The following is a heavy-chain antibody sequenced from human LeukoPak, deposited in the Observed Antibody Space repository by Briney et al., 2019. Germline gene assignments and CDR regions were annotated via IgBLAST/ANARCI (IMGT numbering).Heavy chain of an antibody. J-gene: IGHJ4*02. D-gene: IGHD3-22*01. V-gene: IGHV4-61*02. CDR3: ARASYSYDINGWVPFDY. CDR1: GNSIGSDHNY. CDR2: IYTSGST. Sequence: SETLSLTCTVSGNSIGSDHNYWSWNRQPAGTGLEWIGRIYTSGSTNYNPSLKSRVTISGDTSKNQFSLRLSSVTAADTAVYYCARASYSYDINGWVPFDYWGQGTLVTVSS.